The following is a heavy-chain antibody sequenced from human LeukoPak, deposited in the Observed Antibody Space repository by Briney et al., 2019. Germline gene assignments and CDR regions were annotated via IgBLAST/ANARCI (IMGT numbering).Heavy chain of an antibody. Sequence: LETLSLTCTVSGVSISNYHWSWIRQPPGKGLEWIGYIYYTGSTNYIPSLKSRVTISVDTSKNQFSLKLSSMSAADTAVYYCARETYRYCTSTSCGLYYFDYWGQGILVTVSS. CDR2: IYYTGST. D-gene: IGHD2-2*01. J-gene: IGHJ4*02. V-gene: IGHV4-59*01. CDR3: ARETYRYCTSTSCGLYYFDY. CDR1: GVSISNYH.